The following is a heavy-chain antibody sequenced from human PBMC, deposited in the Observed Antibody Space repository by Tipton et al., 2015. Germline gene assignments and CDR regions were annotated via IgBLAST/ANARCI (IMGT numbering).Heavy chain of an antibody. CDR3: ARRSMVGGRGLDS. Sequence: GLVKPSETLSLTCAVSGGSISSINWWSWVRQPPGKGLEWIGEIYHSGNTNYNPSLQSRVTMSVDTSQDQFSLRLTSVTAADTAVYYCARRSMVGGRGLDSWGQGALVSVSS. D-gene: IGHD1-26*01. V-gene: IGHV4-4*02. J-gene: IGHJ4*02. CDR2: IYHSGNT. CDR1: GGSISSINW.